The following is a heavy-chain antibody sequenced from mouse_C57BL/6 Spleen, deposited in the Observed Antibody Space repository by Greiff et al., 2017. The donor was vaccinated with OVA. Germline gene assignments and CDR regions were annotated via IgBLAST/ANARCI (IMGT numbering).Heavy chain of an antibody. J-gene: IGHJ2*01. Sequence: QVQLQQPGAELVKPGASVKVSCKASGYTFTSYWMHWVKQRPGQGLEWIGRIYPSDSDTNYNQKFKGKATLTVDKSSSTAYMQLSSLTSEDSAVYYCAIEANWDEGDYWGQGTTLTVSS. CDR3: AIEANWDEGDY. D-gene: IGHD4-1*01. CDR2: IYPSDSDT. CDR1: GYTFTSYW. V-gene: IGHV1-74*01.